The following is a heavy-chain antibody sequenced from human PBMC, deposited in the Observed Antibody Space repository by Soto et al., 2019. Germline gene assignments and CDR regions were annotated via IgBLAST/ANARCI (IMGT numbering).Heavy chain of an antibody. CDR1: GFTFSDYY. Sequence: GGSLRLSCAASGFTFSDYYMSWIRQAPGKGLEWVSYISSSGSTIYYADSVKGRFTISRDNAKNPLYLQMNSLRAEDTSVYYCARHAYDFWSGYPDAFDIWGQGTMVTVSS. CDR3: ARHAYDFWSGYPDAFDI. J-gene: IGHJ3*02. CDR2: ISSSGSTI. V-gene: IGHV3-11*01. D-gene: IGHD3-3*01.